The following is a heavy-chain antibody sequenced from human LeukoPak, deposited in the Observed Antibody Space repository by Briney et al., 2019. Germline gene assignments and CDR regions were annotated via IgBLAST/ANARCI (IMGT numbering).Heavy chain of an antibody. CDR3: ARGRWLQASYYFDY. J-gene: IGHJ4*02. CDR2: IKQDGSEK. V-gene: IGHV3-7*01. Sequence: PGGSLRLSCAASGFTFSSYWMSWVRQAPGKGLEWVANIKQDGSEKYYVDSVKGRFTISRDNAKNSLYLQMNSLRAEDTAVYYYARGRWLQASYYFDYWGQGTLVTVSS. CDR1: GFTFSSYW. D-gene: IGHD5-24*01.